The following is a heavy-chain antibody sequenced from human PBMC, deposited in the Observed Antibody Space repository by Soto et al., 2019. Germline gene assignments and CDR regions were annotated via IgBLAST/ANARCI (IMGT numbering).Heavy chain of an antibody. CDR3: ARNYRYYYYYGMDV. CDR2: IIPIFGTA. D-gene: IGHD4-4*01. J-gene: IGHJ6*02. V-gene: IGHV1-69*06. CDR1: GSTFSSYA. Sequence: SVKVSCKASGSTFSSYAISWVRQAPGQGLEWMGGIIPIFGTANYAQKFQGRVTITADKSTSTAYMELSSLRSEDTAVYYCARNYRYYYYYGMDVWGQGTKVTAP.